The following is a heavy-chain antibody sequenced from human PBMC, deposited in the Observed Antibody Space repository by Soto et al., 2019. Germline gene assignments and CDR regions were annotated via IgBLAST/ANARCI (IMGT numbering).Heavy chain of an antibody. J-gene: IGHJ4*02. Sequence: GGSLRLSCAASGFTFSDYYMSWIRQAPGKGLEWFSYISSSGSTIYYADSVKGRFTISRDNAKNSLYLQMNSLRAEDTAVYYCVRVERGITIFGVVIPPFDYWGQGTLVTVSS. CDR1: GFTFSDYY. V-gene: IGHV3-11*01. CDR3: VRVERGITIFGVVIPPFDY. D-gene: IGHD3-3*01. CDR2: ISSSGSTI.